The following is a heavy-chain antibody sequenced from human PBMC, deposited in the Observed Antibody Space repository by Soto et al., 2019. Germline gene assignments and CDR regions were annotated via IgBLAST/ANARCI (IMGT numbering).Heavy chain of an antibody. CDR1: GYTFRNYI. CDR3: ARYCAGNACSSRHYYAMDV. J-gene: IGHJ6*02. V-gene: IGHV1-18*01. Sequence: QVQLVQSAGEVKKPGASAIVSCQASGYTFRNYIIAWLRQAPGQGLEWMGWISPYNGNTNYARQFRGKVTLTTDTSASAAYLELRSSGSDAAAAYYCARYCAGNACSSRHYYAMDVWGQGTTVSVSS. CDR2: ISPYNGNT. D-gene: IGHD2-21*01.